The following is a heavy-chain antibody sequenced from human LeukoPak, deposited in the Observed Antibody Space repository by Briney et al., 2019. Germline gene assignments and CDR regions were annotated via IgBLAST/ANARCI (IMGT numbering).Heavy chain of an antibody. J-gene: IGHJ3*02. CDR3: ARASDYAMAFDI. CDR1: RFTVSSNY. V-gene: IGHV3-53*01. CDR2: IYSGGST. Sequence: GCSLRLSCAASRFTVSSNYMSWVRQAPGKGLEGVSVIYSGGSTYYADSVKGRFTISRDDSKNTLYLQMNSLRAEDTAVYYCARASDYAMAFDIWGEGTMVTVSS. D-gene: IGHD4-17*01.